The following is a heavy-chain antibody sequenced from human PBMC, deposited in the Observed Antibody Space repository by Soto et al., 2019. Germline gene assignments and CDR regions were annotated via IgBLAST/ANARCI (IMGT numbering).Heavy chain of an antibody. J-gene: IGHJ4*02. V-gene: IGHV4-59*01. CDR3: AKYRRTEAEGFTLDY. Sequence: SETLSLTCTVSGDSINNYYWSWIRQPPGKRLEWIGYIYYTGSTTYNPSLESRVTMSVDTSKNQFSLKLNSVNAADTAVYYCAKYRRTEAEGFTLDYWGRGTLVTVSS. CDR1: GDSINNYY. D-gene: IGHD6-13*01. CDR2: IYYTGST.